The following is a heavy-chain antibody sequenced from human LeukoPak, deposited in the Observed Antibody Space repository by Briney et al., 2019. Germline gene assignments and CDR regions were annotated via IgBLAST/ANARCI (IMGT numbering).Heavy chain of an antibody. CDR2: IKSKTDGGTT. D-gene: IGHD3-10*01. J-gene: IGHJ4*02. V-gene: IGHV3-15*01. CDR3: TTGPPMVRGVFDY. Sequence: GGSLRPSCAASGFTFSNAWMSWVRQAPGKGLEWVGRIKSKTDGGTTDYAAPVKGRFTISRDDSKNTLYLQMNSLKTEDTAVYYCTTGPPMVRGVFDYWGQGTLVTVSS. CDR1: GFTFSNAW.